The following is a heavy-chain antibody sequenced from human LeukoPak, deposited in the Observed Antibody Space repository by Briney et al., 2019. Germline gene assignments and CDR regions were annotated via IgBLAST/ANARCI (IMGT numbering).Heavy chain of an antibody. CDR1: GDTFSSNA. CDR2: IIPIFGTA. J-gene: IGHJ6*04. CDR3: GVNSGYGTCYYYYGMDV. V-gene: IGHV1-69*13. D-gene: IGHD5-12*01. Sequence: ASVMVSCKASGDTFSSNAVSCVPQAPGQGLEWMGGIIPIFGTANHAQKLQGRVTVTADESTSTAYMELSSLRSEDTAVYYCGVNSGYGTCYYYYGMDVWGKGTTVTVS.